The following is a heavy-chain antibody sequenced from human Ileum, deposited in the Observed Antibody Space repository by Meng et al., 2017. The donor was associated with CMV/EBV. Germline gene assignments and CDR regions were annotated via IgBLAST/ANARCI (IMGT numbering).Heavy chain of an antibody. CDR1: GFTFNSYN. D-gene: IGHD1/OR15-1a*01. CDR2: ISTSSSYI. J-gene: IGHJ4*02. Sequence: GGSLRLSCAASGFTFNSYNMNWVRQAPGKGLEWVSSISTSSSYIYYADSVKGRFSISRDNAKQSLYLQMNSLRPEDTAVYYFARDKEEQIVSARWSHWGQGTLVTVSS. CDR3: ARDKEEQIVSARWSH. V-gene: IGHV3-21*01.